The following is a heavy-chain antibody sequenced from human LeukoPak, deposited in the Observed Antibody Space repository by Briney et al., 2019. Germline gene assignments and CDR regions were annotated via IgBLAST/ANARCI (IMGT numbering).Heavy chain of an antibody. CDR2: INHSGST. D-gene: IGHD3-22*01. V-gene: IGHV4-34*01. CDR3: ARGRINMIVVVTWHNWFDP. CDR1: GGSFSGYY. Sequence: SETLSLTCAVYGGSFSGYYWSWIRQPPGKGLEWIGEINHSGSTNYNPSLKSRVAISVDTSKNQFSLKLSSVTAADTAVYYCARGRINMIVVVTWHNWFDPWGQGTLVTVSS. J-gene: IGHJ5*02.